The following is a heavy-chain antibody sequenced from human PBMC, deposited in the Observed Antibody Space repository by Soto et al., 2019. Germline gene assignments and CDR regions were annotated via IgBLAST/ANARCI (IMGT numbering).Heavy chain of an antibody. CDR2: ISPDGSNA. CDR1: GSTFSSYD. CDR3: ARGRSYGAFDI. Sequence: QVQLVESGGDVVQPGRSLRLSCAASGSTFSSYDIHWVRQAPGKGLEWVAHISPDGSNAYYADSVKGRFIISRDNAKNMVYMQMNSLRVEDTSVYHCARGRSYGAFDIWGQGTMVTVSS. V-gene: IGHV3-30-3*01. D-gene: IGHD3-10*01. J-gene: IGHJ3*02.